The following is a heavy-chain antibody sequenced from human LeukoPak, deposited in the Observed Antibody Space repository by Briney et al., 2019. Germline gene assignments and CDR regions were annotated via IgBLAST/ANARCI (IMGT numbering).Heavy chain of an antibody. D-gene: IGHD2-21*01. CDR3: AKILGSGVWYGFDI. CDR2: IYTTGRT. V-gene: IGHV4-4*09. J-gene: IGHJ3*02. Sequence: SETLSLTCTVSGGSIGGYYWSWIQQSPGRGLVWIGYIYTTGRTNYNPSLKSRVTISVDTSKNQFSLKLNSVTAADTAVYYCAKILGSGVWYGFDIWGQGTMVTVSS. CDR1: GGSIGGYY.